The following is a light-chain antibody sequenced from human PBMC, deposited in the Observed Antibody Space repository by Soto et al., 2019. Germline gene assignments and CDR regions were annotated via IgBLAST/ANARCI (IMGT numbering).Light chain of an antibody. CDR2: GAS. CDR3: QQYNNWPPVT. Sequence: EIVLTQSPGTLSLSPRERATLSCRAIQSVTSTYLGWYQQKPGQAPSLLIYGASSRATGIPDRFSGSGSGTDFTLTISRLEPEDFATYYCQQYNNWPPVTFGQGTKVDIK. J-gene: IGKJ1*01. CDR1: QSVTSTY. V-gene: IGKV3-20*01.